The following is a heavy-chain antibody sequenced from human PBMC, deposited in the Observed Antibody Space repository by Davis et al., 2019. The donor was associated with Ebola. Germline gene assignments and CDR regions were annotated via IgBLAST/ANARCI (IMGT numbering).Heavy chain of an antibody. J-gene: IGHJ6*03. Sequence: LRLSCAVSGGSISSGGYSWSWIRQPPGKGLEWIGYIYHSGSTYYNPSLKSRVTISVDTSKNQFSLKLSSVTAADTAVYYCARVSTFIAVAGPYYYYYMDVWGKGTTVTVSS. CDR3: ARVSTFIAVAGPYYYYYMDV. D-gene: IGHD6-19*01. CDR2: IYHSGST. V-gene: IGHV4-30-2*01. CDR1: GGSISSGGYS.